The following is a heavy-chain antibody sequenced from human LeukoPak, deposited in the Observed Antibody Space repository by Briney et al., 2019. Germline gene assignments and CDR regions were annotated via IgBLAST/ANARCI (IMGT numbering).Heavy chain of an antibody. CDR1: GGSFSGYY. D-gene: IGHD6-19*01. V-gene: IGHV4-34*01. CDR3: ARDSSSGPTGAFDI. Sequence: PSETLSLTCAVYGGSFSGYYWSWIRQPPGKGLEWIGEINHSGSTNYNPSLKSRVTISVDTSKNQFSLKLSSVTAADTAVYYCARDSSSGPTGAFDIWGQGTMVTVSS. J-gene: IGHJ3*02. CDR2: INHSGST.